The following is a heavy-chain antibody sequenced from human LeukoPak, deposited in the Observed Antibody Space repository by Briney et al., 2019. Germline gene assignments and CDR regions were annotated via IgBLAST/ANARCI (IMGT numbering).Heavy chain of an antibody. CDR1: GGTFSSYT. D-gene: IGHD6-13*01. J-gene: IGHJ4*02. Sequence: SVKVSCKASGGTFSSYTISWVRQAPGQGLEWMGRIIPILGIANYAQKFQGRVTITADNSTSTAYMELSSLRSEDTAVYYCARDGGIAAAGSDYWGQGTLVTVSS. CDR2: IIPILGIA. CDR3: ARDGGIAAAGSDY. V-gene: IGHV1-69*04.